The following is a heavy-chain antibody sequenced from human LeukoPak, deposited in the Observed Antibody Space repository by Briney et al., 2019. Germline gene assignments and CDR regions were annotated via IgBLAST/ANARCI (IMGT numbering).Heavy chain of an antibody. Sequence: GASVKVSCKASGYTFTGYYMHWVRQAPGQGLEWMGWINPNSGGTNYAQKFQGRVTMTRDTSISTAYMELSRLRSDDTAVYYCARSFYYGSGSTFDYWGQGTLVTVPS. V-gene: IGHV1-2*02. D-gene: IGHD3-10*01. CDR2: INPNSGGT. J-gene: IGHJ4*02. CDR3: ARSFYYGSGSTFDY. CDR1: GYTFTGYY.